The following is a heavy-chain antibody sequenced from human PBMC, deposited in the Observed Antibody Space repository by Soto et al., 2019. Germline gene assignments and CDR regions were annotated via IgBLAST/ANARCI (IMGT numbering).Heavy chain of an antibody. J-gene: IGHJ4*02. CDR3: ARAKSNYQTFDH. D-gene: IGHD4-4*01. V-gene: IGHV4-59*01. Sequence: SETLSLTCTVSGDSMSSYYWSWVRQPPGKGLEWIGYIYYSGSTTYNPSLRSRVTMSVDTSKNQFSLRLSSVTAADTAVYYCARAKSNYQTFDHWGQGSQVTVSS. CDR1: GDSMSSYY. CDR2: IYYSGST.